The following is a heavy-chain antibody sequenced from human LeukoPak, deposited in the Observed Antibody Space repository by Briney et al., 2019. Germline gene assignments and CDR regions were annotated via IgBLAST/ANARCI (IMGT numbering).Heavy chain of an antibody. CDR3: ARAYSSSWLIRFDY. CDR2: IYNSGST. CDR1: GDSISSHC. D-gene: IGHD6-13*01. J-gene: IGHJ4*02. Sequence: SETLSLTCTVSGDSISSHCWSRIRQPPGKGLEWIGYIYNSGSTNYNPSLKSRVTISVDTSKNQLSLKLSSVTAADTAMYYCARAYSSSWLIRFDYWGQGTLVTVSS. V-gene: IGHV4-59*11.